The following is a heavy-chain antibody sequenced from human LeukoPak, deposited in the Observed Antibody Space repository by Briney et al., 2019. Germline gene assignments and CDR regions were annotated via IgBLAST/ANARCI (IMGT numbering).Heavy chain of an antibody. D-gene: IGHD5-24*01. Sequence: ASVKVSCKASGYAFTDYHIHWVRQAPGQGLEWMGWIAPNTGGTNYAQRFQGRVTMTRDTSINTANMELRSLTSDDTAVYYCARDLPGDGYNSAYDVWGQGTMVTVSS. CDR1: GYAFTDYH. J-gene: IGHJ3*01. CDR3: ARDLPGDGYNSAYDV. CDR2: IAPNTGGT. V-gene: IGHV1-2*02.